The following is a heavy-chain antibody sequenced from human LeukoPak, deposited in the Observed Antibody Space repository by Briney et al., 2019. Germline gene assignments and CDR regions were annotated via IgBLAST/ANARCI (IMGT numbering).Heavy chain of an antibody. J-gene: IGHJ4*02. CDR1: GYTFTNYG. V-gene: IGHV1-18*01. CDR3: ARDLPPYYFDY. Sequence: GASVKVSCKASGYTFTNYGISWVRQAPGQGLEWMGWISAYNVNTNYAQKLQGRVTITADKSTSTAYMDLSSLRSEDTAVYYCARDLPPYYFDYWGQGTLVTVSS. CDR2: ISAYNVNT.